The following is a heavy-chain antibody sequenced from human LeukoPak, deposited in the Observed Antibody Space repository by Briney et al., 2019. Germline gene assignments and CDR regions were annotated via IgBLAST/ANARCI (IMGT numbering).Heavy chain of an antibody. V-gene: IGHV3-21*01. CDR1: GFTFSSYS. CDR3: ARDQVPYWYFDL. CDR2: ISRSSTYI. J-gene: IGHJ2*01. Sequence: GGSLRLSCAASGFTFSSYSINWVRQAPGKGLEWVSSISRSSTYIYYAESVKGRFTVSRDNAKNSLYLQMNSLRAEDTAVYYCARDQVPYWYFDLWGRGTLVTVSS.